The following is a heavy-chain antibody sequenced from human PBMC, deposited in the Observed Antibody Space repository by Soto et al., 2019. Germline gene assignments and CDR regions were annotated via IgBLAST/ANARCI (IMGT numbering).Heavy chain of an antibody. J-gene: IGHJ3*02. CDR3: ARERSSGAFDI. Sequence: QVQLVQSGAEVKKPGASVKVAFKTCGYTFTSCDINWVRQATGQGLEWMGWMNPNSGNTAYAQKFQGRVTMTRNTSISTAYMELSSLRSEDTAVYYCARERSSGAFDIWGQGTMVTLPS. CDR1: GYTFTSCD. CDR2: MNPNSGNT. V-gene: IGHV1-8*01. D-gene: IGHD1-26*01.